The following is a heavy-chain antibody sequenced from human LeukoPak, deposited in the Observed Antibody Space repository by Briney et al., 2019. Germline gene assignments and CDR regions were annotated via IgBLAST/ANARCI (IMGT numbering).Heavy chain of an antibody. J-gene: IGHJ6*03. Sequence: SETLSLTCTVSGGSISSSNYYWGWLRQPPGKGLEWIGSIYNSGSTYYNPSLKSRVTISVDTSKNQFSLKLSSVTAADTAVYYCARKKTYYYYYMDVWGKGTTVTVSS. CDR2: IYNSGST. CDR1: GGSISSSNYY. CDR3: ARKKTYYYYYMDV. V-gene: IGHV4-39*07.